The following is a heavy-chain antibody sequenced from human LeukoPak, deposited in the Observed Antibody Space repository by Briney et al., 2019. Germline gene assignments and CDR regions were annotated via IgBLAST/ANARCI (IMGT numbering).Heavy chain of an antibody. CDR3: ARQGAGGGKAHGFDI. Sequence: SETLSLTCTVSGGSISSTSFFWGWIRQPPGKGLEWIATLYYSGSTYHNPSLKSRVTISVDTSKNQFSLNLSSVTAADTAVYYCARQGAGGGKAHGFDIWGQGTMVTVSS. D-gene: IGHD3-10*01. CDR2: LYYSGST. CDR1: GGSISSTSFF. V-gene: IGHV4-39*01. J-gene: IGHJ3*02.